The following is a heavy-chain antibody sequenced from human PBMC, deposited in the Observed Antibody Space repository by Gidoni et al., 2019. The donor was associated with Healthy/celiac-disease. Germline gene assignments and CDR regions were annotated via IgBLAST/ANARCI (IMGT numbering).Heavy chain of an antibody. V-gene: IGHV3-33*01. CDR1: GFTFSSYG. Sequence: QVQLVESGRGVVQPGRSLRLSCAASGFTFSSYGMHWVRQAPGKGLEWVAVIWYDGSNKYYADSVKGRFTISRDNSKNTLYLQMNSLRAEDTAVYYCARDITGDNWFDPWGQGTLVTVSS. CDR3: ARDITGDNWFDP. J-gene: IGHJ5*02. CDR2: IWYDGSNK. D-gene: IGHD1-20*01.